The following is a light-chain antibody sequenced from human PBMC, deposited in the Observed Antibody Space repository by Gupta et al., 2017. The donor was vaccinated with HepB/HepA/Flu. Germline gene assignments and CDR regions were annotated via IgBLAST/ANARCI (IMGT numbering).Light chain of an antibody. CDR2: RNN. CDR1: SSNVGGDT. CDR3: AVWDDRLSGPSAV. V-gene: IGLV1-44*01. Sequence: QSELTQPPSASGTPGQRVAIPCSGSSSNVGGDTINWYQQLPGTAPKLLIYRNNQRPSGVPDRFSGSKSGTSASLAISGLQPEEEATYYCAVWDDRLSGPSAVFGGGTQLTVL. J-gene: IGLJ7*01.